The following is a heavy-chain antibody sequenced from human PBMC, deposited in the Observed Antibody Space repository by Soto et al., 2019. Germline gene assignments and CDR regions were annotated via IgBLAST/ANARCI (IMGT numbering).Heavy chain of an antibody. J-gene: IGHJ4*02. Sequence: SGPTLVNPTHTLTLTCTFSGFSLSTSGMCVSWIRQPPGKALEWLALIDWDDDKYYSTSLKTRLTISKDTSKNQVVLTMTNMDPVDTATYYCARIAVAGTQNGFDYWGQGTLVTVSS. CDR1: GFSLSTSGMC. CDR3: ARIAVAGTQNGFDY. CDR2: IDWDDDK. V-gene: IGHV2-70*01. D-gene: IGHD6-19*01.